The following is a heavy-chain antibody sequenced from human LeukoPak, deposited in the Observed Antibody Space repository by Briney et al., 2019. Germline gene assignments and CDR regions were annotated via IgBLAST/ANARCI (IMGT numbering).Heavy chain of an antibody. V-gene: IGHV1-18*01. CDR2: IGTYGGDT. CDR1: TSR. J-gene: IGHJ5*01. D-gene: IGHD3-22*01. CDR3: ARDLWNFYDDSGYNREFDS. Sequence: GASVKVSCKATSRISWVRQAPGQALEWMGWIGTYGGDTYYAQKIQGRITVTADTSTSTVYMELRNLRSDDTAVYYCARDLWNFYDDSGYNREFDSWGQGTLVTVSS.